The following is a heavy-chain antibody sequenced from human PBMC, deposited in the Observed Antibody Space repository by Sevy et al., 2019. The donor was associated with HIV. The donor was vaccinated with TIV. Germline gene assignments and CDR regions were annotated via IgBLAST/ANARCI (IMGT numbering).Heavy chain of an antibody. CDR2: MYYSGST. J-gene: IGHJ4*02. CDR3: ARVQDSSGWYPTSSETYYFDY. Sequence: SETLSLTCTVSGDSISSTSYYWGWIRQPPGKGLEWIGSMYYSGSTYYNPSLKSRVTISVDTSKNQLSLKLRSVTAADTAMYYCARVQDSSGWYPTSSETYYFDYWGQGTLVTVSS. D-gene: IGHD6-19*01. V-gene: IGHV4-39*01. CDR1: GDSISSTSYY.